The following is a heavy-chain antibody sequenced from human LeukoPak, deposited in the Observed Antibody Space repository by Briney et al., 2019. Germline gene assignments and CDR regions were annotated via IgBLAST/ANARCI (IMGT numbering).Heavy chain of an antibody. Sequence: SETLSLTCAVYGGSFSGYYWSWIRQPPGKGLEWIGEINHSGSTNYNPSLKSRVTISVDTSKNQFSLKLSSVTAADTAVYYCASLGTTGTTFDYWGQGTPVTVSS. CDR2: INHSGST. D-gene: IGHD1-1*01. CDR3: ASLGTTGTTFDY. CDR1: GGSFSGYY. V-gene: IGHV4-34*01. J-gene: IGHJ4*02.